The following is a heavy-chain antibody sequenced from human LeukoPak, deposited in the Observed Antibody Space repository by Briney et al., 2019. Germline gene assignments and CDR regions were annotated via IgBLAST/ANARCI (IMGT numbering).Heavy chain of an antibody. D-gene: IGHD3-3*01. CDR3: ARLAIFGVVTLEY. J-gene: IGHJ4*02. CDR1: GGSISSYY. V-gene: IGHV4-59*08. Sequence: SETLSLTCTVSGGSISSYYWSWIRQPPGKGLEWIGYIYYSGSTNYNPSLKSRVTISVDTSKNQFSLKLSSVTAADTAVYYCARLAIFGVVTLEYWGQGTLVTVSS. CDR2: IYYSGST.